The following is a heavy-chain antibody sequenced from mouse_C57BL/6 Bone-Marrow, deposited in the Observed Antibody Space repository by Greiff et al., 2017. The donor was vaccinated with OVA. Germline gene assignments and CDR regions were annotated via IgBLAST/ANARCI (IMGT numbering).Heavy chain of an antibody. D-gene: IGHD2-1*01. CDR1: GYTFTDYY. CDR2: INPNNGGT. CDR3: ARNYGNYFYWYFDV. J-gene: IGHJ1*03. Sequence: VQLQQSGPELVKPGASVKISCKASGYTFTDYYMNWVKQSHGKSLEWIGDINPNNGGTSYNQKFKGKATLTVDKSSSTAYMELRSLTSEDSAVYYCARNYGNYFYWYFDVWGTGTTVTVSS. V-gene: IGHV1-26*01.